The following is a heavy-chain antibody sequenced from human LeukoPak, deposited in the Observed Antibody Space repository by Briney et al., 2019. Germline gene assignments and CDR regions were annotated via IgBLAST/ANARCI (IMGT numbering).Heavy chain of an antibody. V-gene: IGHV3-23*01. Sequence: GGSLRLSCAASGFTFSSYGMSWVRQAPGKGLEWISAISGSGGSTYYADSVKGRFTISRDNFKNTLYLQLNSLRAEDTAVYYCVKSPYSSAWLHYYWGQGTLVTVSS. J-gene: IGHJ4*02. CDR2: ISGSGGST. D-gene: IGHD6-19*01. CDR3: VKSPYSSAWLHYY. CDR1: GFTFSSYG.